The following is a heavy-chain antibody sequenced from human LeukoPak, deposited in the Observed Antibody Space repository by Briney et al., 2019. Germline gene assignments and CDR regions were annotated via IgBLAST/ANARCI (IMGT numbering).Heavy chain of an antibody. J-gene: IGHJ4*02. CDR2: IIGSVAST. Sequence: GGSLRLSCAASGFSFSSQNMNWVRQTPGKGLEWVSHIIGSVASTFYADSVKGRFTISRDNTKNTLYLQMNSLRADDTAVYFCAKGGYDYVEVGYFDYWGQGTVVTVSS. CDR1: GFSFSSQN. V-gene: IGHV3-23*01. D-gene: IGHD5-12*01. CDR3: AKGGYDYVEVGYFDY.